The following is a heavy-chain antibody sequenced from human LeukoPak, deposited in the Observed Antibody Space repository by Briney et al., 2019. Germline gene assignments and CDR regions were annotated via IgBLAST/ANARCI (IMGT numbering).Heavy chain of an antibody. CDR2: ISGEGDTT. D-gene: IGHD3-22*01. Sequence: PGGSLRLSCAASGFTFSNYGMNWVRQAPGGGLEWVSGISGEGDTTYYADSVKGRFTVSRDNSRNTLSLQMNSLSAEDTAVYYCAKANGYYDCWGQGTLVAVSS. CDR3: AKANGYYDC. CDR1: GFTFSNYG. V-gene: IGHV3-23*01. J-gene: IGHJ4*02.